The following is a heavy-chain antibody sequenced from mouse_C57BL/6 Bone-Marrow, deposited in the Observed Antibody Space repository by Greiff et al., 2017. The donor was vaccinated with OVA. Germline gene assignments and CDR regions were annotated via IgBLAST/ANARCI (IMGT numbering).Heavy chain of an antibody. V-gene: IGHV1-15*01. D-gene: IGHD1-1*01. Sequence: QVQLQQSGAELVRPGASVTLSCKASGYTFTDYEMHWVKQTPVHGLEWIGAIDPETGGTAYNQKFKGKAILTADKSSSTAYMELRSLTSEDSAVYYCTRRRYYGSTWAYWGQGTLVTVSA. CDR1: GYTFTDYE. CDR3: TRRRYYGSTWAY. CDR2: IDPETGGT. J-gene: IGHJ3*01.